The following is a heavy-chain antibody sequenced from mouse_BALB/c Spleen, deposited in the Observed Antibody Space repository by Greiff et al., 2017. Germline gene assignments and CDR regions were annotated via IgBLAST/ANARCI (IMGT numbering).Heavy chain of an antibody. CDR2: INSNGGST. V-gene: IGHV5-6-3*01. D-gene: IGHD1-1*01. Sequence: EVQLVESGGGLVQPGGSLKLSCAASGFTFSSYGMSWVRQTPDKRLELVATINSNGGSTYYPDSVKGRFTISRDNAKNTLYLQMSSLKSEDTAMYYCARDGGDYYGSFDYWGQGTTLTVSS. J-gene: IGHJ2*01. CDR3: ARDGGDYYGSFDY. CDR1: GFTFSSYG.